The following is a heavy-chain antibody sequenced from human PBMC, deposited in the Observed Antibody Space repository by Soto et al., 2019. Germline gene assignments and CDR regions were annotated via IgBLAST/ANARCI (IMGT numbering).Heavy chain of an antibody. CDR1: GFSLRTIGLG. CDR3: AHLVDSSFPTYYYYGMDV. V-gene: IGHV2-5*02. Sequence: QSGPALGEPTQTLTLTCTFSGFSLRTIGLGVGWIRQPPGKALEWLALIYWDDDNRYSPSLMSRLTITKDTSRNQVVLTMTNMDPVDTGTYYCAHLVDSSFPTYYYYGMDVWGQGTTVTVSS. J-gene: IGHJ6*02. CDR2: IYWDDDN. D-gene: IGHD6-6*01.